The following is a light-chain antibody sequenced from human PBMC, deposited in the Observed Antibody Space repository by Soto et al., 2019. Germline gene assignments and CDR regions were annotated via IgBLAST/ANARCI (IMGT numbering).Light chain of an antibody. CDR2: DAS. CDR1: QGINNY. CDR3: QQYDNLPFT. Sequence: DIQMTQSPSSLSASVGDRVTITCRASQGINNYLAWYQQKPGKAPKLLIYDASNLETGVPSRFSGSGSGTDFTFTISSLQPEDVATYYCQQYDNLPFTFGPGTKVDIK. J-gene: IGKJ3*01. V-gene: IGKV1-33*01.